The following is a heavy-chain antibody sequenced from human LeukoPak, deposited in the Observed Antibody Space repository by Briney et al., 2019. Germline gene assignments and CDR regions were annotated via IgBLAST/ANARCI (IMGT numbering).Heavy chain of an antibody. CDR3: TTDRGITVRPLFDY. J-gene: IGHJ4*02. CDR1: GFTFNNAW. V-gene: IGHV3-15*01. Sequence: PGGSLRLSCAASGFTFNNAWMSWLRQAPGKALEWVGHIKGKPDGGTTHYAAPVKGRFFISRDDPKNTLYLQMNSLKSDDTAVYYCTTDRGITVRPLFDYWGQGTLVTVSS. CDR2: IKGKPDGGTT. D-gene: IGHD2/OR15-2a*01.